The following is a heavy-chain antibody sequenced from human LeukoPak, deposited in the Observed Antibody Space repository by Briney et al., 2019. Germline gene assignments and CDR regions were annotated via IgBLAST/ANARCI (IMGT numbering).Heavy chain of an antibody. J-gene: IGHJ4*02. CDR2: IIPIFGTA. CDR1: GGTFSSYA. Sequence: SVKVSCKASGGTFSSYAISWVRQAPGQGLEWMGGIIPIFGTANYAQKFQGRVTITADESTSTAYMELGSLRSEDTAVYYCARAWEYDYVWGSFDYWGQGTLVTVSS. V-gene: IGHV1-69*13. D-gene: IGHD3-16*01. CDR3: ARAWEYDYVWGSFDY.